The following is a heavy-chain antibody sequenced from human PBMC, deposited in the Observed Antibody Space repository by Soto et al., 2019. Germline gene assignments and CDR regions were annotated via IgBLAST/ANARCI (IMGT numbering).Heavy chain of an antibody. D-gene: IGHD2-2*02. CDR1: GGSISSYY. Sequence: SETLSLTCTVSGGSISSYYWSWIRQPPGKGLEWIGYIYYSGSTNYNPSLKSRLTITKDTSKNQVVLTMTNMDPVDTATYYCARSPYTLTTRGAFDIWGQGTMVTVSS. CDR3: ARSPYTLTTRGAFDI. V-gene: IGHV4-59*01. CDR2: IYYSGST. J-gene: IGHJ3*02.